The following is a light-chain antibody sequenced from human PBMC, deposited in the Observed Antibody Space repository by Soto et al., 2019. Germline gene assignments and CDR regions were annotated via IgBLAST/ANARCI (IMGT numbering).Light chain of an antibody. CDR3: QRRSK. Sequence: EIVLTQSPATLSFFPGERATLSCRASQSINYYLAWYQQKPGQAPRLLMSAASNRATGIPARFSGSGSGTDFTLTISSLEPEDFAVYYCQRRSKFGGGTKVEIK. CDR2: AAS. V-gene: IGKV3-11*01. CDR1: QSINYY. J-gene: IGKJ4*02.